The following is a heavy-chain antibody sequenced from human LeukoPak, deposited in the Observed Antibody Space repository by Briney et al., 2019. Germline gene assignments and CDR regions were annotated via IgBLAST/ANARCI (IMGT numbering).Heavy chain of an antibody. CDR1: GFTFSSYS. Sequence: WGSLRLSCAASGFTFSSYSMNWIRQAPGKGLEWVSYISSSSSYTNYADSVKGRFTISRDNAKNSLYLQMNSLRAEDTAVYYCARVLQNNWFDPWGQGTLVTVSS. CDR3: ARVLQNNWFDP. V-gene: IGHV3-21*05. CDR2: ISSSSSYT. J-gene: IGHJ5*02.